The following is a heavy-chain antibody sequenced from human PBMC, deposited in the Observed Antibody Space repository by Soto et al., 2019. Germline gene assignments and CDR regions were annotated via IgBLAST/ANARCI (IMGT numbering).Heavy chain of an antibody. J-gene: IGHJ4*02. V-gene: IGHV4-34*01. Sequence: SETLSRTCAVSGGAFGGYWWSWIREPPGKGLEWIGEINHSGSTNYNPSLKSRVTISVDTSKNQFSLKLSSVTAADTAVYYCARGGFGYSSSWVDYWGQGTLVTVS. CDR3: ARGGFGYSSSWVDY. CDR1: GGAFGGYW. CDR2: INHSGST. D-gene: IGHD6-13*01.